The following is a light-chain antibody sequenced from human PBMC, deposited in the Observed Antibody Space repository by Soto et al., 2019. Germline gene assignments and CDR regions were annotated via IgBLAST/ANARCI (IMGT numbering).Light chain of an antibody. V-gene: IGLV2-8*01. CDR3: SSCAGSNNPYV. J-gene: IGLJ1*01. CDR1: SSDVGGCRF. CDR2: EVN. Sequence: QSALTQPPSASGSPGQSVTISCTGTSSDVGGCRFVSWYQQFPGKAPQLIIYEVNKRPSGVPDPFSGSKSGNTASLTISGLQAEDEADYYCSSCAGSNNPYVFGTGTKLTVL.